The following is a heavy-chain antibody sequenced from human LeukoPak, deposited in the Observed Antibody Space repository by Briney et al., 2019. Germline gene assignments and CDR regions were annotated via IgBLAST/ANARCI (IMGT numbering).Heavy chain of an antibody. J-gene: IGHJ3*02. CDR2: ISYSGST. D-gene: IGHD2-15*01. CDR1: GGSISNYY. V-gene: IGHV4-59*12. Sequence: PSETLSLTCTLSGGSISNYYWSWIRQPPGKGLEWIGYISYSGSTNYNPSLRSRVTISVDTSKNQFSLKLSSVTAADTAVYYCARSGGTSARVNAFDIWGPGTMVTVSS. CDR3: ARSGGTSARVNAFDI.